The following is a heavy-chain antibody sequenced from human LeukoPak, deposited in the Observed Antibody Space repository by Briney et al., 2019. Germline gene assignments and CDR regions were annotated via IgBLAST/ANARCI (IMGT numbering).Heavy chain of an antibody. CDR3: ARAKNPHYGDYLINY. J-gene: IGHJ4*02. V-gene: IGHV1-69*13. Sequence: ASVKVSCKASGGTFSSYAISWVRQAPGQGLEWMGGIIPIFGTANYAQKFQGRVTITADESTSTAYMELISLRSEDTAVYYCARAKNPHYGDYLINYWGQGTLVTVSS. CDR2: IIPIFGTA. D-gene: IGHD4-17*01. CDR1: GGTFSSYA.